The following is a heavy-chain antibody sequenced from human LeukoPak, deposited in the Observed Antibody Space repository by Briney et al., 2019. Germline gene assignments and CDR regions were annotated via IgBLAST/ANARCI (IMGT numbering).Heavy chain of an antibody. D-gene: IGHD3-22*01. CDR2: IYSGGST. V-gene: IGHV3-66*01. J-gene: IGHJ4*02. CDR1: GFTVSSNY. Sequence: GGSLRLSCAASGFTVSSNYMSWVRQAPGKGLEWVSVIYSGGSTYYADSVKGRFTISRDTSNNTLYLKMNSLRAEDTAVYYCARDSCYYDSSGFLRPYYFDYWGQGTLVTVSS. CDR3: ARDSCYYDSSGFLRPYYFDY.